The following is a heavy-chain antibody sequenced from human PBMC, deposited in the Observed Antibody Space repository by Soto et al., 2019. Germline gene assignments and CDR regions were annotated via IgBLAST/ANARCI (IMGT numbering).Heavy chain of an antibody. CDR3: ARDKSAHIVAFDI. CDR1: GYTFTSYD. CDR2: MNPNSGNT. V-gene: IGHV1-8*01. D-gene: IGHD2-21*01. J-gene: IGHJ3*02. Sequence: ASVKVSCKASGYTFTSYDMKWVRQATGQGLEWMGWMNPNSGNTGYAQKFQGRVTMTRNTSISTAYMELSSLRSEDTAVYYCARDKSAHIVAFDIWGQGTMVTVSS.